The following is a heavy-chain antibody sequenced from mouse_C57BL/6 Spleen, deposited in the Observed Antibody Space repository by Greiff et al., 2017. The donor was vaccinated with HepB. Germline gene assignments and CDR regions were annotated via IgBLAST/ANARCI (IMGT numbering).Heavy chain of an antibody. CDR3: AREGPGYYFDY. CDR2: INPSSGYT. CDR1: GYTFTSYT. Sequence: VQLQESGAELARPGASVKMSCKASGYTFTSYTMHWVKQRPGQGLEWIGYINPSSGYTKYNQKFKDKATLTADKSSSTAYMQLSSLTSEDSAVYYCAREGPGYYFDYWGQGTTLTVSS. V-gene: IGHV1-4*01. J-gene: IGHJ2*01. D-gene: IGHD3-3*01.